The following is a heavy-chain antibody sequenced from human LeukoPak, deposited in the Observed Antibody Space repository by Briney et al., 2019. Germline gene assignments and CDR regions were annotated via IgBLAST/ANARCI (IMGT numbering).Heavy chain of an antibody. CDR2: IKQDGSEK. Sequence: GGSLRLSCAASGFTFSSYWMSCVRQAPGKGLEWVANIKQDGSEKYYVDSVKGRFTISRDNAKNSLYLQMNSLRAEDTAVYYCARVAILGSFDYWGQGTLVTVSS. J-gene: IGHJ4*02. CDR1: GFTFSSYW. V-gene: IGHV3-7*05. D-gene: IGHD3-3*01. CDR3: ARVAILGSFDY.